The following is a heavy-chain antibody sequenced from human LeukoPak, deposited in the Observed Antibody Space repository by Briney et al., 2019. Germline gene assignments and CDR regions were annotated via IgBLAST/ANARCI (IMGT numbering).Heavy chain of an antibody. V-gene: IGHV4-59*12. CDR3: ARGGGYGDL. CDR1: GGSISTYY. Sequence: SETLSLTCTVSGGSISTYYWNWIRQPPGKGLEWIGYIYHSGSTNYNPSLKSRVTISVDKSKNQFSLKLSSVTAADTAVYYCARGGGYGDLWGRGTLVTVSS. CDR2: IYHSGST. D-gene: IGHD5-12*01. J-gene: IGHJ2*01.